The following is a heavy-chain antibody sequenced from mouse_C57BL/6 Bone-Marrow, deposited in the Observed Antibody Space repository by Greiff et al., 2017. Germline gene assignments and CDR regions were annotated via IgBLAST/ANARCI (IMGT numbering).Heavy chain of an antibody. CDR1: GFTFTDYY. J-gene: IGHJ2*01. Sequence: EVQGVESGGGLVQPGGSLSLSCAASGFTFTDYYMSWVRQPPGKALEWLGFIRNKANGYTTDYSASVKGRFTISRDNSQSILSLQMIALRAEDSATYYCARYMGYYGSSYNYFDYWGQGTTLTVSS. V-gene: IGHV7-3*01. CDR2: IRNKANGYTT. CDR3: ARYMGYYGSSYNYFDY. D-gene: IGHD1-1*01.